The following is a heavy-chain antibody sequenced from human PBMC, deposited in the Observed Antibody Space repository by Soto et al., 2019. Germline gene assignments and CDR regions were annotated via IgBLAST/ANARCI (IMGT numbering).Heavy chain of an antibody. CDR2: ITGSSSYR. Sequence: EVQLVESGGGLVKSGGSLRLSCAASAFTFSSYTMNWVRQAPGKGLEWVSSITGSSSYRYYADSVKGRFTISRDNAKNSLYLQMNSLRAEDTAVYYCARDGVAAADASYYYMDVWGKGTTVTVSS. J-gene: IGHJ6*03. V-gene: IGHV3-21*01. CDR3: ARDGVAAADASYYYMDV. CDR1: AFTFSSYT. D-gene: IGHD6-13*01.